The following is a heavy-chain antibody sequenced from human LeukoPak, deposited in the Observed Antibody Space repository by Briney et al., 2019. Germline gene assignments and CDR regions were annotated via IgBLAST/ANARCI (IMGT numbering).Heavy chain of an antibody. CDR1: GYTFTSYY. CDR2: INPSGDPT. V-gene: IGHV1-46*01. Sequence: ASVKISCKASGYTFTSYYMHWVRQAPGQGLEWVGIINPSGDPTTYAQKFQGRVTMTSDMSTSTVYMELSRLRSDDTAVYYCARGGLLWFEELPIGRPFDYWGQGTLVTVSS. CDR3: ARGGLLWFEELPIGRPFDY. J-gene: IGHJ4*02. D-gene: IGHD3-10*01.